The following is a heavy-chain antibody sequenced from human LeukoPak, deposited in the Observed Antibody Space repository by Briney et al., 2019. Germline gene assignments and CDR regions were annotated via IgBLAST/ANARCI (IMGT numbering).Heavy chain of an antibody. Sequence: GGSLRLSCAASGFTFSTYAMGWVRQAPGKGLEWVSLISGDGGSTYYADSVKGRFTISRDNSKNSLYLQMNSLRTEDTALYYCAKVGTYYYDSSGYPDDYWGQGTLVTVSS. CDR1: GFTFSTYA. D-gene: IGHD3-22*01. J-gene: IGHJ4*02. CDR3: AKVGTYYYDSSGYPDDY. CDR2: ISGDGGST. V-gene: IGHV3-43*02.